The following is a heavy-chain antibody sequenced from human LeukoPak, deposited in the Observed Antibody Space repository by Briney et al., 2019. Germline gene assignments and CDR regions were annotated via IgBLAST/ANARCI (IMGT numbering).Heavy chain of an antibody. CDR1: GFTFSSYA. J-gene: IGHJ4*02. V-gene: IGHV3-30-3*01. D-gene: IGHD1-14*01. CDR2: ISYDGSNK. CDR3: ARDSRLGLKRNPFDY. Sequence: GESLRLSCAASGFTFSSYAMHWVRQAPGKGLEWVAVISYDGSNKYYADSVKGRFTISRDNSKNTLYLQMNSLRAEDTAVYYCARDSRLGLKRNPFDYWGQGTLVTVSS.